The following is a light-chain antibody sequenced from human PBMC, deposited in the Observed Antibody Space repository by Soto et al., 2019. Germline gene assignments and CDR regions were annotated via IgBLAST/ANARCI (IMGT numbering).Light chain of an antibody. V-gene: IGKV3-15*01. CDR1: ENIYTN. Sequence: EIGMTQYPATLSVSPGEIATLSCRASENIYTNLAWYQQKPGQAPRLLFYGASTRATGLPARFSGTESGTEFTLTINSLKDEDSAVYYCQQYYNWTRTFGQGTRLEIK. J-gene: IGKJ5*01. CDR3: QQYYNWTRT. CDR2: GAS.